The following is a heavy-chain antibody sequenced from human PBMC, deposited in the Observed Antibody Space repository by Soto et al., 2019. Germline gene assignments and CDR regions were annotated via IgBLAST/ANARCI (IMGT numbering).Heavy chain of an antibody. CDR3: ARHAVLGGRDYYYGMDV. V-gene: IGHV3-21*01. Sequence: SLRLSCAASGFTFRSYSMNWFRQAPGNGLEWVSSISTTGNYIYYPDSVKGRFTISRDNAKNSLYLEMNSLRADDTAVYYCARHAVLGGRDYYYGMDVWGQGTTVTVSS. J-gene: IGHJ6*02. CDR2: ISTTGNYI. CDR1: GFTFRSYS. D-gene: IGHD2-8*02.